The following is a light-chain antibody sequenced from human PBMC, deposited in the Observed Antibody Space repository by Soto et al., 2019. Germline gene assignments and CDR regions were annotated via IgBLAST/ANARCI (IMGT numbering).Light chain of an antibody. J-gene: IGKJ4*01. CDR3: QHYNSYPLT. V-gene: IGKV1-5*03. CDR2: KAS. Sequence: DIQMTQSPSTLSASVGDRVTITCRASQSIGSWLAWYQQEPGKVPKLLIYKASSLESGVPSRFSGSGSGTDFTLSISSLQHDDIATYYCQHYNSYPLTFGGGTKVEIK. CDR1: QSIGSW.